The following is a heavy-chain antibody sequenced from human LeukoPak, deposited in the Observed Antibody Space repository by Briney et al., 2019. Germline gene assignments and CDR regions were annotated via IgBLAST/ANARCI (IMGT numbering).Heavy chain of an antibody. CDR3: ARALRGVGASYYYGMDV. CDR1: GFTFSTYS. D-gene: IGHD1-26*01. V-gene: IGHV3-48*02. Sequence: GESLRLSCAASGFTFSTYSMNWVRQAPGKGLEWVSYISSGSTSIYYADSVKGRFTISRDNAKNSLYLQMSSLRDEDTAVYYCARALRGVGASYYYGMDVWGQGTTVTVSS. CDR2: ISSGSTSI. J-gene: IGHJ6*02.